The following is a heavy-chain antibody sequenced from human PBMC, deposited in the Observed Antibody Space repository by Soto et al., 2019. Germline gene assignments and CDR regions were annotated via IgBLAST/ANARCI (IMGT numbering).Heavy chain of an antibody. CDR2: ISSSGDAI. V-gene: IGHV3-11*01. Sequence: PGGSLRLSCEASGFIFSDHYMSWIRQAPGRGLEWLSYISSSGDAIYYADSVKGRFTISRDNAKNSVYLQMSSLRTEDTAVYFCARPSGYSYFVNWGQGTLVTVSS. J-gene: IGHJ4*02. CDR3: ARPSGYSYFVN. D-gene: IGHD5-18*01. CDR1: GFIFSDHY.